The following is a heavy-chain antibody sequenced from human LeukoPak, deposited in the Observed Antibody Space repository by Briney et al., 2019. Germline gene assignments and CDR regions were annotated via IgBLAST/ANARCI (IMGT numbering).Heavy chain of an antibody. Sequence: GGSLRLSCAASGFTFSSYAMSWVRQAPGKGLEWVSAISGSGGNTYYADSVKGRFTISRDNSKNTLYLQMNSLRAEDTAVYYCAKERRYGEEWLAPFDYWGQGTLVTVSS. V-gene: IGHV3-23*01. CDR3: AKERRYGEEWLAPFDY. CDR1: GFTFSSYA. CDR2: ISGSGGNT. J-gene: IGHJ4*02. D-gene: IGHD6-19*01.